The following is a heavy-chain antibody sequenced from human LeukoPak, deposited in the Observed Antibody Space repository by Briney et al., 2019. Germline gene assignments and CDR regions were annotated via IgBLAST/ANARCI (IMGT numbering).Heavy chain of an antibody. CDR1: GYTFTSYY. V-gene: IGHV1-46*01. CDR2: INPSGGNT. D-gene: IGHD6-25*01. CDR3: ARDQRLYDAFDI. Sequence: ASVKASCKASGYTFTSYYMHWVRQAPGQGLEWMGIINPSGGNTSYAQKFQGRVTMTRDTSTSTVYMELSSLRSEDTAVYYCARDQRLYDAFDIWGQGTMVTVSS. J-gene: IGHJ3*02.